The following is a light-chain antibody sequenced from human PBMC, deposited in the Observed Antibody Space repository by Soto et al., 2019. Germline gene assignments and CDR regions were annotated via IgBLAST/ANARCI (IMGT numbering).Light chain of an antibody. CDR1: QSVSSY. CDR2: DAS. CDR3: QQRSNWPPT. V-gene: IGKV3-11*01. J-gene: IGKJ4*01. Sequence: EIVLTQSPATLSLSPGERATLSCRASQSVSSYFAWYQQKPGQTPRLLIYDASNGATGIPARFSGSGSGTDFTLTISSLEPEDFAVYYCQQRSNWPPTFGGGTKVEIK.